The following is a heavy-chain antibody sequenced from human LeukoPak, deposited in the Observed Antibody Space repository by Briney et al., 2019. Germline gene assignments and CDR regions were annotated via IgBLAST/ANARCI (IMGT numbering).Heavy chain of an antibody. D-gene: IGHD4-23*01. V-gene: IGHV3-53*01. CDR3: ARSIGGNTHFDY. J-gene: IGHJ4*02. Sequence: PGGSLRLSCAASGLTVSSNYMSWLRQAPGKGLEWVSVIFSGGSTYYADSVKGRFTISRDNSKNTVYLQMNSLRAEDTAVYYCARSIGGNTHFDYWGQGTLVTVSS. CDR1: GLTVSSNY. CDR2: IFSGGST.